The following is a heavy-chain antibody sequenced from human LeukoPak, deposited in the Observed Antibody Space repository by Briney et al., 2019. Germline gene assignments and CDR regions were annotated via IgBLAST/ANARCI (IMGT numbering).Heavy chain of an antibody. J-gene: IGHJ6*03. Sequence: ASVKVSCKVSGYTLTELSMHWVRQAPGKGREWMGGFDPEDGETIYAQKFQGRVTMTEDTSTDTAYMELSSLRSEDTAVYYCATPRPVPAAIRGGYYYYYMDVWGKGTTVTVSS. CDR2: FDPEDGET. CDR1: GYTLTELS. V-gene: IGHV1-24*01. D-gene: IGHD2-2*02. CDR3: ATPRPVPAAIRGGYYYYYMDV.